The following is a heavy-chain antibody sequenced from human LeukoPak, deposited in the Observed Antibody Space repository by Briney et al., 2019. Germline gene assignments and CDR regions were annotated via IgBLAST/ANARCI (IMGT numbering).Heavy chain of an antibody. J-gene: IGHJ4*02. D-gene: IGHD6-6*01. Sequence: GGSLRLSCAASGFTFSSYAMHWVRQAPGKGLEWVAVISYDGSNKYYADSVKGRFTISRDNSKNTLYLQMNSLRAEDTAVYYCARNSLIAARPMGFDYWGQGTLVTVSS. CDR1: GFTFSSYA. V-gene: IGHV3-30*04. CDR2: ISYDGSNK. CDR3: ARNSLIAARPMGFDY.